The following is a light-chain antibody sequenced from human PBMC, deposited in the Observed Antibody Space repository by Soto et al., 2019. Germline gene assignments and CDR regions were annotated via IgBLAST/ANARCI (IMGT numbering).Light chain of an antibody. J-gene: IGLJ1*01. Sequence: QSVLTQPASVSGSPGQSITISCTGTSSVVGVYIYVSWYQHHPGYAPNLMIYDVINRPSGVFIRFSGSKSGNTASLTIFGLQAEDEADYYCSSYTSSSTLVFGTGTKVTVL. CDR1: SSVVGVYIY. CDR2: DVI. CDR3: SSYTSSSTLV. V-gene: IGLV2-14*03.